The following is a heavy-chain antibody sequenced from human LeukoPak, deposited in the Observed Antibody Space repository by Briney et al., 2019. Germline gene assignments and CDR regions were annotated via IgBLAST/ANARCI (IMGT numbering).Heavy chain of an antibody. D-gene: IGHD2-21*02. CDR2: IYQSGSN. V-gene: IGHV4-30-2*01. CDR3: ARGKATAIDS. CDR1: GGSIGSGAYS. J-gene: IGHJ4*02. Sequence: SETLSLTCAVSGGSIGSGAYSWSWIRQPPAKGLDWIGYIYQSGSNYYNPSHKSRVTISVNRSKNQFSLKLSSVTAADTAVYYCARGKATAIDSWGQGTLVMVSS.